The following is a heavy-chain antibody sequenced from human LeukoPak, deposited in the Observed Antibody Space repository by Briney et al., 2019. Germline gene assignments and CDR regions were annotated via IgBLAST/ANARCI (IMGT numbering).Heavy chain of an antibody. V-gene: IGHV4-39*01. Sequence: PSKTLSLTCTVSGGSISSSSYYWGWIRQPPGKGLEWIGSIYYSGSTYYNPPLKSRVTISVDTSKNQFSLKLSSVTAADTAVYYCARHAYSYGRNWFDPWGQGTLVTVSS. J-gene: IGHJ5*02. CDR1: GGSISSSSYY. D-gene: IGHD5-18*01. CDR3: ARHAYSYGRNWFDP. CDR2: IYYSGST.